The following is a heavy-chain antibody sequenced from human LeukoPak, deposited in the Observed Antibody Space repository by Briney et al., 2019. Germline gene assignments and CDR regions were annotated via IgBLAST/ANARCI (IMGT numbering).Heavy chain of an antibody. D-gene: IGHD3-22*01. V-gene: IGHV3-23*01. J-gene: IGHJ4*02. CDR2: ISGSGGRT. CDR3: AKGDNYYDSSGYYYVRALFDY. Sequence: GGSLRLSCAASGFTFSSYAMSWVRQAPGKGLEWVSVISGSGGRTYYADSVKGRFTISRDNSKNTLYLQMDSLRAEDTAVYYCAKGDNYYDSSGYYYVRALFDYWGQGTLVTVSS. CDR1: GFTFSSYA.